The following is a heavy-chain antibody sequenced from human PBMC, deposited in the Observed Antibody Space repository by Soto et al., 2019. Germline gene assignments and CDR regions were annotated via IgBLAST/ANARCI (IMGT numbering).Heavy chain of an antibody. J-gene: IGHJ4*02. CDR1: GESISGGFYS. CDR3: ARASMVWDFAY. CDR2: IYHSGST. Sequence: SETMSLTCGVSGESISGGFYSWSWLRQPPGKGLEWIGYIYHSGSTYYNTSLKSRVNISVDRSKNQFSLKLSSVTAADTAVYYCARASMVWDFAYWGQGTLVTVSS. D-gene: IGHD3-10*01. V-gene: IGHV4-30-2*01.